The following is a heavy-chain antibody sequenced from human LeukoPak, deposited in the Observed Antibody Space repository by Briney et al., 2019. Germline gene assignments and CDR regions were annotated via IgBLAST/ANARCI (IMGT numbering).Heavy chain of an antibody. CDR1: GGSISSGSYY. CDR3: ARGRDVRVRQWLVWFDP. D-gene: IGHD6-19*01. Sequence: SETLSLTCTVSGGSISSGSYYWNWIRQPAGKGLEWIGRIYTSGSTNYNPSLKGRVTISVDTSKNQFSLKLSSVTAADTAVYYCARGRDVRVRQWLVWFDPWGQGTLVTVSS. CDR2: IYTSGST. J-gene: IGHJ5*02. V-gene: IGHV4-61*02.